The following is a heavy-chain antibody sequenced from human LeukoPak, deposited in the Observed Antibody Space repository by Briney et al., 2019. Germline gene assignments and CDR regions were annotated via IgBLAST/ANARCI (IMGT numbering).Heavy chain of an antibody. D-gene: IGHD6-19*01. CDR3: ARRNHPESRGWDTDYYYYYYMDV. Sequence: SETLSLTCAVYGGSFSGYYWSWIRQPPGKGLEWIGEINHGGSTNYNPSLKSRVTISVDTSKNQFSLKLSSVTAADTAVYYCARRNHPESRGWDTDYYYYYYMDVWGKGTTVTVSS. CDR1: GGSFSGYY. V-gene: IGHV4-34*01. J-gene: IGHJ6*03. CDR2: INHGGST.